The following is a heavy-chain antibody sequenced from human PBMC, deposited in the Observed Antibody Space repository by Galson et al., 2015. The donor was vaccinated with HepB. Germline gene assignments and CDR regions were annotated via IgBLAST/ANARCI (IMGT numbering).Heavy chain of an antibody. J-gene: IGHJ5*02. V-gene: IGHV1-18*01. CDR2: ISAYNCNT. Sequence: SVKVSCKASGYTFTSYGISWVRQAPGQGLEWMGWISAYNCNTNYAQKLQGRVTMTTDTSTSTAYMELRSLRSDDTAVYYCARANNWNDVKNWFDPWGQGTLVTVSS. D-gene: IGHD1-1*01. CDR3: ARANNWNDVKNWFDP. CDR1: GYTFTSYG.